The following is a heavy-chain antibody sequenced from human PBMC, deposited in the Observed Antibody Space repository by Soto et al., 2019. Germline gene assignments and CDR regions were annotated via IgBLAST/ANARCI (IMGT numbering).Heavy chain of an antibody. CDR1: GFTFSSYG. CDR2: ISYDGSNK. V-gene: IGHV3-30*18. CDR3: AKDVDEFWQTYYYYSYGMDV. D-gene: IGHD3-3*01. Sequence: QVQLVESGGGVVQPGRSLRLSCAASGFTFSSYGMHWVRQAPGKGLEWVAGISYDGSNKYYADSVKGRFTISRDNSKNTMYLEMNSLRAEDTAVYYCAKDVDEFWQTYYYYSYGMDVWGQGTTVTVSS. J-gene: IGHJ6*02.